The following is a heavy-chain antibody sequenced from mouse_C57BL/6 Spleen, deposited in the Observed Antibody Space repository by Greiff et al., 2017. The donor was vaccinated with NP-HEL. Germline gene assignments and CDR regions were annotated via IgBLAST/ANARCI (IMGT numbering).Heavy chain of an antibody. CDR1: GYAFTNYL. CDR3: ARGGGYYGYDLVAAY. D-gene: IGHD2-2*01. J-gene: IGHJ3*01. Sequence: VQLQQSGAELVRPGTSVKVSCKASGYAFTNYLIEWVKQRPGQGLEWIGVINPGSGGTNYNEKFKGKATLTADKSSSTAYMQLSSLTSEDSAVYCCARGGGYYGYDLVAAYWGQGTLVTVSA. V-gene: IGHV1-54*01. CDR2: INPGSGGT.